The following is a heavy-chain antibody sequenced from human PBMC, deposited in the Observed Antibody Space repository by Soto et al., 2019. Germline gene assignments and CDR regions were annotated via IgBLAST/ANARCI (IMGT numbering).Heavy chain of an antibody. V-gene: IGHV1-69*13. Sequence: SVKVSCKASGGTFSSYAISWVRQAPGQGLEWMGGIIPIFGTANYAQKFQGRVMITADESTSTAYMELSSLRSEDTAVYYCARVGNDYGDYDYWGQGTLVTVSS. CDR3: ARVGNDYGDYDY. CDR1: GGTFSSYA. CDR2: IIPIFGTA. J-gene: IGHJ4*02. D-gene: IGHD4-17*01.